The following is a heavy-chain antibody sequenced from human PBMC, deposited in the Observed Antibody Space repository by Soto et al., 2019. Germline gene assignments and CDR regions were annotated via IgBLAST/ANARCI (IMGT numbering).Heavy chain of an antibody. CDR2: IYYSGST. J-gene: IGHJ4*02. V-gene: IGHV4-39*07. CDR3: VLCTTTSCYGKFDY. D-gene: IGHD2-2*01. Sequence: SETLSLTCTVSGGSISSSSYYWGWIRQPPGKGLEWIGSIYYSGSTYYNPSLKSRVTISVDTSKNQFSLELSSLTSEDTAVYYCVLCTTTSCYGKFDYWGQGTLVTVSS. CDR1: GGSISSSSYY.